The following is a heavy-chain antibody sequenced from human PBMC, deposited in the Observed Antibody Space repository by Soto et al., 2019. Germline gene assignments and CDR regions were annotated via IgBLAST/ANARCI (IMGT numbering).Heavy chain of an antibody. J-gene: IGHJ4*02. CDR1: GFIFSTYG. Sequence: QVQLVESGGGVVQPGRSLRLSCAASGFIFSTYGMHWVRQAPGKGLEWVAVIWNDGSNKYYADSVKGRFTISRDNSKNTLYLQMNILRAEDTAVSYCARAVGPFDYWGQGTLVTVSS. V-gene: IGHV3-33*01. D-gene: IGHD1-26*01. CDR3: ARAVGPFDY. CDR2: IWNDGSNK.